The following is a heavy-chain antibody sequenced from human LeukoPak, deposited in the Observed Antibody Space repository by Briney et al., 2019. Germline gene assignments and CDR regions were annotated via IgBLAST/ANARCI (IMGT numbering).Heavy chain of an antibody. CDR2: INNSGST. V-gene: IGHV4-34*01. CDR3: ARGRSWYGDSYFDY. CDR1: GESFSGYY. D-gene: IGHD4-17*01. Sequence: SETLSLTCAVYGESFSGYYWSWIRQPPGKGLEWIGEINNSGSTNYNPSLKSRVTISVDTSKNQFSLKLSSVTAADTAVYYCARGRSWYGDSYFDYWGQGTLVTVSS. J-gene: IGHJ4*02.